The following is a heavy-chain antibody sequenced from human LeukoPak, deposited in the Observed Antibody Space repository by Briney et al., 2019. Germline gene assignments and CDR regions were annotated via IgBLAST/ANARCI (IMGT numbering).Heavy chain of an antibody. CDR2: IIPIFGTA. J-gene: IGHJ4*02. Sequence: ASVKVSCKASGGTFSSYAISWVRQAPGQGLEWMGGIIPIFGTANYAQKFQGRVTITADKSTSTAYMELCGLRSEDTAVYYCARAGWIQLWSQPHYFDYWGQGTLVTVSS. CDR3: ARAGWIQLWSQPHYFDY. D-gene: IGHD5-18*01. V-gene: IGHV1-69*06. CDR1: GGTFSSYA.